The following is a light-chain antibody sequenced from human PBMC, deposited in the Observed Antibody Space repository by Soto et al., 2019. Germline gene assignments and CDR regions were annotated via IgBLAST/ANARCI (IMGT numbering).Light chain of an antibody. V-gene: IGLV2-11*01. CDR2: DVS. J-gene: IGLJ1*01. CDR3: CSYAGNFIFG. CDR1: SSDVGGYNY. Sequence: QSVLTKTRSVSASPGQSVTISCTGTSSDVGGYNYVSWYQQHPGTAPKLMIFDVSERPSGVPDRFSGSKSGNTASLIISGLQVEDEADYYCCSYAGNFIFGFGTGNKVTVL.